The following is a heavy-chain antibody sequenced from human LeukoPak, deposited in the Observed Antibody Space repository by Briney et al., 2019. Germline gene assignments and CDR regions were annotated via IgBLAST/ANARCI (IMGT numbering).Heavy chain of an antibody. J-gene: IGHJ3*02. CDR3: ARDGIVVTDAFDI. V-gene: IGHV3-21*01. CDR2: ISSSSSYI. Sequence: GGSLRLSCAASGFTFSSYSMNWVRQAPGKGLEWVSSISSSSSYIYYADSAKGRFTISRDNAKNSLYLQMNSLRAEDTAVYYCARDGIVVTDAFDIWGQGTMVTVSS. CDR1: GFTFSSYS. D-gene: IGHD3-22*01.